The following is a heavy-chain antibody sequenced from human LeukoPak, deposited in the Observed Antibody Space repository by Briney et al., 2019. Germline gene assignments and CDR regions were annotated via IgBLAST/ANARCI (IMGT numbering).Heavy chain of an antibody. J-gene: IGHJ3*02. Sequence: GMSLRLSCAASGFTFSNYGMHWVRQAPDKGLEWVAVIWSDGTNKYYTDSVKGRFTISRDNSKNTLYLQMNSLRAEDTAVYYCTRRLSGNNAFDIWGQGTMVTVSS. CDR2: IWSDGTNK. CDR1: GFTFSNYG. D-gene: IGHD2/OR15-2a*01. CDR3: TRRLSGNNAFDI. V-gene: IGHV3-33*01.